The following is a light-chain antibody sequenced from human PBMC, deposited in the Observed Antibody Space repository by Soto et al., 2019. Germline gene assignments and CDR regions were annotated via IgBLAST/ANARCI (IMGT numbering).Light chain of an antibody. V-gene: IGKV3-20*01. J-gene: IGKJ1*01. Sequence: ESVLTQSPGTVSLSPGERATLSCRASQSVSSNYLAWYQQKPGQAPRLLIYGASTRATGIPDRFSGSGSGTDFTLTISRLEPEDSAVYYCQQYNNWPWTFGQGTKVDIK. CDR1: QSVSSNY. CDR2: GAS. CDR3: QQYNNWPWT.